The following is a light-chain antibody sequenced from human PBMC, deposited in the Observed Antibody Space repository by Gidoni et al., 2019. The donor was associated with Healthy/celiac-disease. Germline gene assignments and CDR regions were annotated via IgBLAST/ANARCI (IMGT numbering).Light chain of an antibody. Sequence: EIVLTQSPGTLSLSPGERATLSCRASQSVSSSYLAWYQQKPGQAPRLLIDGASSRATGIPDRFSGSGSGTDFTITISRLEPEDFAVYYCQQYGSSPRTFGQGTKVEIK. CDR2: GAS. J-gene: IGKJ1*01. CDR1: QSVSSSY. CDR3: QQYGSSPRT. V-gene: IGKV3-20*01.